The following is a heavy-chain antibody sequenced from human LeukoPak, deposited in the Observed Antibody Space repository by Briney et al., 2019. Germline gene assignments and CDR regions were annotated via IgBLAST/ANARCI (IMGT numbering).Heavy chain of an antibody. Sequence: PGGSLRLSCAASGFTFSSYAMDWVRQAPGKGLEWVAVISYDGSNKYYADSVKGRFTISRDNSKNTLYLQMNSLRAEDTAVYYCARDTTIRVGAIYYFDYWGQGTLVTVSS. V-gene: IGHV3-30-3*01. CDR3: ARDTTIRVGAIYYFDY. J-gene: IGHJ4*02. CDR1: GFTFSSYA. CDR2: ISYDGSNK. D-gene: IGHD1-26*01.